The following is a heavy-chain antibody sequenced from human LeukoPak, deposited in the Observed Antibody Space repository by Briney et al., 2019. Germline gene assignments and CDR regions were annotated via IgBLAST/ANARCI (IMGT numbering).Heavy chain of an antibody. V-gene: IGHV3-23*01. Sequence: GGSLRLSCAASGFTFSSYAMSWVRQAPGKGLEWVSAISGSGGSTYYADSVKGRFTISRDNSKNTLYLQMNSLRAEDTAVYYCAKVPPLYYDILTGYYFDYWGQGTLVTVSS. CDR2: ISGSGGST. CDR1: GFTFSSYA. D-gene: IGHD3-9*01. J-gene: IGHJ4*02. CDR3: AKVPPLYYDILTGYYFDY.